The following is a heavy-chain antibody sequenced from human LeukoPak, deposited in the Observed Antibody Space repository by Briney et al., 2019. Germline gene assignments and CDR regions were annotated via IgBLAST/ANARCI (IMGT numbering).Heavy chain of an antibody. CDR1: RYTFTSYD. J-gene: IGHJ4*02. V-gene: IGHV1-8*01. CDR2: MNPRTGNT. CDR3: ARLSETPDYYGSGGYLYLAY. Sequence: ASVKVSCKALRYTFTSYDINWVRQAPGQGLEWMGWMNPRTGNTGYAPKFQSRVTMTRDTSTSTAYPEVSGLRSEDTAVYYCARLSETPDYYGSGGYLYLAYWGQGTRVTVSS. D-gene: IGHD3-22*01.